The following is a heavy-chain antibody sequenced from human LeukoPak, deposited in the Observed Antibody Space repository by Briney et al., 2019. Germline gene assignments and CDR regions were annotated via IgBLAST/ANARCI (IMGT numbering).Heavy chain of an antibody. D-gene: IGHD3-10*01. CDR3: AKDRASMIRGVMA. CDR1: GFTFDDYA. J-gene: IGHJ5*02. Sequence: GGSLRLSCVASGFTFDDYAMHWVRQAPGKGLEWVSGLSWGGGTIGYGDSVKDRFITSRDNAKNSLYLQMNSLRPEDTAFYYCAKDRASMIRGVMAWGQGTLVTVSS. CDR2: LSWGGGTI. V-gene: IGHV3-9*01.